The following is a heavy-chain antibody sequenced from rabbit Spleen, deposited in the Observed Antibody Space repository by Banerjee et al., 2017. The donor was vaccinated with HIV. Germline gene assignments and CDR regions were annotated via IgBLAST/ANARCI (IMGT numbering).Heavy chain of an antibody. D-gene: IGHD2-1*01. CDR3: ARDRDGDTPYNSYYFDL. Sequence: QEHLEESGGDLVKPGASLTLTCTASGFSFSSGYYMCWVRQAPGKGLEWIGCIAIGSVRTYYASWAKGRFTISKTSSTTVTLQMTSLTAADTATYFCARDRDGDTPYNSYYFDLWGPGTLVTAS. CDR1: GFSFSSGYY. CDR2: IAIGSVRT. J-gene: IGHJ4*01. V-gene: IGHV1S45*01.